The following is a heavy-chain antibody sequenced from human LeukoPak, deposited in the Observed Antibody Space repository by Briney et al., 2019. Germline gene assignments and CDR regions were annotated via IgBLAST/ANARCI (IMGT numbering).Heavy chain of an antibody. CDR2: INSDGSNT. D-gene: IGHD6-13*01. CDR3: IRDSSSSFDY. CDR1: GYTFTTYW. V-gene: IGHV3-74*01. J-gene: IGHJ4*02. Sequence: GGSLRLSCAASGYTFTTYWIHWVRQTPGKGLVWVSLINSDGSNTGYADSVKGRFTISRDNAKNMVYLQMNSLRAEDTAVYYCIRDSSSSFDYWGQGTLVTVSS.